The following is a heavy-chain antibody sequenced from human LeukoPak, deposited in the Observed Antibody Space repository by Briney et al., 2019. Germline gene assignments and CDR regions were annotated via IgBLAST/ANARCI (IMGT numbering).Heavy chain of an antibody. J-gene: IGHJ4*02. CDR1: GFTFTSYS. V-gene: IGHV3-23*01. D-gene: IGHD6-19*01. CDR2: ISGGGGST. CDR3: ARVLSGGFDY. Sequence: GGSLRLSCAASGFTFTSYSMNWVRQAPGKGLEWVSTISGGGGSTYYADSVKGRFTISRDNSKNTLYLQMNSLRAEDTAVYYCARVLSGGFDYWGQGTLVTVSS.